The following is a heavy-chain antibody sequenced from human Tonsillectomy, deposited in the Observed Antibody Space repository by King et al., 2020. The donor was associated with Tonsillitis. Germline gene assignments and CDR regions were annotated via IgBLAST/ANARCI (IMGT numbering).Heavy chain of an antibody. CDR2: INHTGSS. CDR3: ARDPHGPYDY. CDR1: GGSFSGYY. Sequence: VQLQQWGAGLLKPSETLSLTCAVYGGSFSGYYWTWIRQPPGKGLEWLGEINHTGSSAYNPSRKSRVTISLDTSKNQFSLKLSSVTAADTAVYYCARDPHGPYDYWGQGILVTVSS. V-gene: IGHV4-34*01. J-gene: IGHJ4*02.